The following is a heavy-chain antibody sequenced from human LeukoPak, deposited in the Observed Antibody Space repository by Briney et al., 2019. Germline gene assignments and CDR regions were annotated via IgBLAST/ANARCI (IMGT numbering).Heavy chain of an antibody. V-gene: IGHV4-61*01. Sequence: SETLSLTCTLSGVSVSSASYLWNWIRQPPGRGLEWSGYIFHSGSTRYNPSLKSRVTISVDTSKNQFSLRLTSVTAADTAVYYCARGRGYYYDSSGYYYSDHIDYWGQGTLVTVSS. D-gene: IGHD3-22*01. J-gene: IGHJ4*02. CDR2: IFHSGST. CDR3: ARGRGYYYDSSGYYYSDHIDY. CDR1: GVSVSSASYL.